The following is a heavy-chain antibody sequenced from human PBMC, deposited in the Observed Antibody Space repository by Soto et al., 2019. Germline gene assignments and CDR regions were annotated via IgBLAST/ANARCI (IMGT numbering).Heavy chain of an antibody. D-gene: IGHD4-17*01. CDR3: ARDTNYGLFAY. V-gene: IGHV3-48*01. J-gene: IGHJ4*02. CDR2: ISSSSSTI. CDR1: GFTFSSYS. Sequence: EVQLVESGGGLVQPGGSLRLSCAASGFTFSSYSMNWVRQAPGKGLEWVSYISSSSSTIYYADSVKGRFTISRDNAKNPLYLQMKSPGAEDTAVYYCARDTNYGLFAYWGQGTLVTVSS.